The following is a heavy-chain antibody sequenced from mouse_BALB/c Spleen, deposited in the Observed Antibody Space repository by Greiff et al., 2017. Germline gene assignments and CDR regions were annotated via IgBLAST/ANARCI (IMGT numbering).Heavy chain of an antibody. J-gene: IGHJ1*01. CDR3: ASLYYGSSYDWYFDV. CDR1: GFTFTDYY. V-gene: IGHV7-3*02. CDR2: IRNKANGYTT. Sequence: EVKLMESGGGLVQPGGSLRLSCATSGFTFTDYYMSWVRQRPGKALEWLGFIRNKANGYTTEYSSSVKGRFTISRDNSQSILYLQMNTLRAEDSATYYCASLYYGSSYDWYFDVWGAGTTVTGSS. D-gene: IGHD1-1*01.